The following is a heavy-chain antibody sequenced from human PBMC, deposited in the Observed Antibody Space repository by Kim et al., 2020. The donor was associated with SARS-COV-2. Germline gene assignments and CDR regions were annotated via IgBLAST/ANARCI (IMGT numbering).Heavy chain of an antibody. CDR2: ISWNGNNI. J-gene: IGHJ4*02. V-gene: IGHV3-9*01. D-gene: IGHD6-19*01. Sequence: GGSLRLSCEASGFTFGDYVMDWVRQAPGKGLEWVSGISWNGNNIAYADSVKGRFTISRDNAKNSLYLQMNSLRPEDTALYYCEKGNAGYTSGWYGHWGQGTLVTVSS. CDR3: EKGNAGYTSGWYGH. CDR1: GFTFGDYV.